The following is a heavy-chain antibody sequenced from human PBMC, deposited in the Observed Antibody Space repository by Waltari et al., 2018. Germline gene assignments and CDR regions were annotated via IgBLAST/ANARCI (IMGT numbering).Heavy chain of an antibody. V-gene: IGHV4-61*05. Sequence: QLQLQESGPGLVKPSATLSLTCPVSGGSFSSCSHYWGWIRQPPGKGLEWIGYIYTSGSTDYNPSLKSRVTISVDKSKNQFSLQLSSVTAADTAVYNCARVGGSSRFRVGGQGILVTVSS. J-gene: IGHJ4*02. CDR3: ARVGGSSRFRV. CDR1: GGSFSSCSHY. CDR2: IYTSGST. D-gene: IGHD6-13*01.